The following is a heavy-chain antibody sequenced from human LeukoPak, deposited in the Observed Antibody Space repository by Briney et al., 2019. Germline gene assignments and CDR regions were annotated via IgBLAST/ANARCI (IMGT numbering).Heavy chain of an antibody. CDR1: GFTFSSYC. CDR3: ARDRDTIAVAGNYNDY. Sequence: QPGGSLRLSCTASGFTFSSYCMHWVRQAPGKGLVWVSRINSDGSSTSYADSVKGRFTISRDNAKNSLYLQMNSLRAEDTAVYYCARDRDTIAVAGNYNDYWGQGTLVTVSS. V-gene: IGHV3-74*01. J-gene: IGHJ4*02. D-gene: IGHD6-19*01. CDR2: INSDGSST.